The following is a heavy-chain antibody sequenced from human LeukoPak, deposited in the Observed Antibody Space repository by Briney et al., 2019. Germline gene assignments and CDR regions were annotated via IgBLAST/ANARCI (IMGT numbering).Heavy chain of an antibody. CDR2: ISWNSGSI. V-gene: IGHV3-9*01. D-gene: IGHD1-26*01. J-gene: IGHJ4*02. Sequence: GGSLRLSCAASGLTFDDYAMHWVRQAPGKGLEWVSGISWNSGSIGYADSVKGRFTISRDNAKNSLYLQMNSLRAEDTALYYCAKASLFGIVGATNIDYWGQGTLVTVSS. CDR1: GLTFDDYA. CDR3: AKASLFGIVGATNIDY.